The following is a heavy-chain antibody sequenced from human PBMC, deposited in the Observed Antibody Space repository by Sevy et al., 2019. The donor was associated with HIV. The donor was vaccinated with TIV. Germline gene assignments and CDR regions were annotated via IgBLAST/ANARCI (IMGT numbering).Heavy chain of an antibody. J-gene: IGHJ4*02. CDR2: ISGSGGSGDKT. Sequence: GGSLRLSCAASGFTFSNYAMNWVRQAPGKGLKWVSGISGSGGSGDKTNYADSVKGRFTISRDDSKNSLYLQLNSLRAEDTAIYYCARKYDSSGYFDYWGQRTLVTVSS. CDR3: ARKYDSSGYFDY. D-gene: IGHD3-22*01. CDR1: GFTFSNYA. V-gene: IGHV3-23*01.